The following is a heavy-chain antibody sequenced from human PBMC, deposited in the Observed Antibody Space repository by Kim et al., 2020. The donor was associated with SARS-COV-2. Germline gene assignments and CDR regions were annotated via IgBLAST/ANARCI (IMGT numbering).Heavy chain of an antibody. CDR3: ARGLVGATTPLDY. D-gene: IGHD1-26*01. Sequence: AQKFQGRVTMTRDTSISTAYRELSRLRSDDTAVYYCARGLVGATTPLDYWGQGTLVTVSS. V-gene: IGHV1-2*02. J-gene: IGHJ4*02.